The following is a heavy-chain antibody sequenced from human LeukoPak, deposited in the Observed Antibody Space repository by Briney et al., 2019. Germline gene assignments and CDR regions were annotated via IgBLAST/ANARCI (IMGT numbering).Heavy chain of an antibody. CDR3: ARDTSGYGDLGFDY. CDR1: GYTFTSCG. V-gene: IGHV1-18*01. J-gene: IGHJ4*02. Sequence: ASVKVSCKASGYTFTSCGISWVRQAPGQGLEWMGWISAYNGNTNYAQKLQGRVTMTTDTSTSTAYMELRSLRSDDTAVYYCARDTSGYGDLGFDYWGQGTLVTVSS. CDR2: ISAYNGNT. D-gene: IGHD4-17*01.